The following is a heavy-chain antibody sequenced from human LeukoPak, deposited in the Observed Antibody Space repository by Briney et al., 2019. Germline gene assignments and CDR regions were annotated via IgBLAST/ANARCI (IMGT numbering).Heavy chain of an antibody. V-gene: IGHV1-2*02. Sequence: ASVKVSCKASGYTFTGYYMHWVRQAPGQGLAWMGWINPNSGGTNYAQKFQGRVTMTRDTSISTAYMELSRLRSDDTAVYYCARDGGGLYQYYFDYWGQGTLVTVSS. CDR2: INPNSGGT. CDR3: ARDGGGLYQYYFDY. J-gene: IGHJ4*02. D-gene: IGHD2-2*01. CDR1: GYTFTGYY.